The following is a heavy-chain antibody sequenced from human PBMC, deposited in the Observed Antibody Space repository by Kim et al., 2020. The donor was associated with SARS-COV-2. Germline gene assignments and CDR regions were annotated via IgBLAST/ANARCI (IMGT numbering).Heavy chain of an antibody. V-gene: IGHV3-30*04. CDR2: ISSDGSKK. Sequence: GGSLRLSCAASGFTFNNYAMHWVRQAPGKGLEWVAIISSDGSKKFYTDSEKGRFTISRDNSENTVFLQVNSLRHEDTAVYYCARDGMRVGESDFWGQGTL. D-gene: IGHD3-10*01. CDR1: GFTFNNYA. CDR3: ARDGMRVGESDF. J-gene: IGHJ4*02.